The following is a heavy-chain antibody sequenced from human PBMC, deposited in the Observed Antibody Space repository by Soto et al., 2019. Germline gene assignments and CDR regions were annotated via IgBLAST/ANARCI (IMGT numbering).Heavy chain of an antibody. J-gene: IGHJ5*01. CDR3: ARCSLVVIPVPGFDS. CDR1: GGSISSGGYY. CDR2: IYYNGNT. D-gene: IGHD2-15*01. V-gene: IGHV4-31*03. Sequence: TLSLPSTVSGGSISSGGYYWSWIRQHPGRVLEWIVYIYYNGNTYYNPSLKSRVTVSVDTSTNQFSLNVRCVTAADTAVYYCARCSLVVIPVPGFDSWGQGTLVTVS.